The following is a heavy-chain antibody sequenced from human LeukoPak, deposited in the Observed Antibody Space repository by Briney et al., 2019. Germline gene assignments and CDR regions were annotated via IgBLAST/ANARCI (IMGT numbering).Heavy chain of an antibody. J-gene: IGHJ4*02. CDR1: GYTVTSYA. V-gene: IGHV1-3*01. Sequence: ASVKVSCKASGYTVTSYAMHWVRQTPGQRLEWMGWINAGNGNTKYSQKFQGRVTITRDTSASTAYMELSSLRSEDTAVYYCARGGYRAMAYFDYWGQGTLVTVSS. CDR2: INAGNGNT. CDR3: ARGGYRAMAYFDY. D-gene: IGHD5-24*01.